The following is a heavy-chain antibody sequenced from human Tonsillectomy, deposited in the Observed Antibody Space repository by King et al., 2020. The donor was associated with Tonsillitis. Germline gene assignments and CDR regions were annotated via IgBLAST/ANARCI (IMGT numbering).Heavy chain of an antibody. Sequence: QLQESGPGLVKPSETLSLTCTVSGGSISISSYYWGWIRQFQGKGLEWIGSIYYSGSTYYNPSLKSRVTISVDTSKNQFSLKLSSVTAAVTAVYYCARLYGYFGSGSYPLGWGQGTRVTVSS. V-gene: IGHV4-39*01. J-gene: IGHJ3*01. CDR2: IYYSGST. CDR1: GGSISISSYY. D-gene: IGHD3-10*01. CDR3: ARLYGYFGSGSYPLG.